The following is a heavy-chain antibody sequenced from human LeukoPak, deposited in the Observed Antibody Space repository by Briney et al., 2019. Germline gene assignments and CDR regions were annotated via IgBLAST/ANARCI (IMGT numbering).Heavy chain of an antibody. D-gene: IGHD7-27*01. V-gene: IGHV3-11*01. CDR1: GCTFSELY. Sequence: GGSLTLSCAASGCTFSELYMSWISQVQGKGLEWMAYISSMGGNIYYGDSVKDRCTISRDNAKKSLYRQVNSQRAEDTAVYYCAKEGGDWGEGYFDYWRQGTLVTVSS. J-gene: IGHJ4*02. CDR2: ISSMGGNI. CDR3: AKEGGDWGEGYFDY.